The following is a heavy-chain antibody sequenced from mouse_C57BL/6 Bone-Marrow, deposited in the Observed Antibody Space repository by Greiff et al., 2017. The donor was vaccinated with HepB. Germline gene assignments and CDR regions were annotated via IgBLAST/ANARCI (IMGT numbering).Heavy chain of an antibody. CDR2: IYPGSGST. CDR1: GYTFTSYW. Sequence: QVQLQQPGAELVKPGASVKMSCKASGYTFTSYWITWVKQRPGQGLEWIGDIYPGSGSTNYNEKFKSKATLTVDTSSSTAYMQLSSLTSEDSAVYYCARSLLSRAMDYWCQGTSVTVSS. CDR3: ARSLLSRAMDY. J-gene: IGHJ4*01. D-gene: IGHD2-3*01. V-gene: IGHV1-55*01.